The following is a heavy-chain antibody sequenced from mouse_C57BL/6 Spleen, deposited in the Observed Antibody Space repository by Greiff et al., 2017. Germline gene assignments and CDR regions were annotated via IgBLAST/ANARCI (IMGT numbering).Heavy chain of an antibody. Sequence: EVKLQESGPGLVKPSQSLSLTCSVTGYSITSGYYWNWIRQFPGNKLEWMGYISYDGSNNYNPSLKNRISITRDTSKNQFFLKLNSVTTEDTATYYCARDPHGYYPHFDYWGQGTTLTVSS. D-gene: IGHD2-3*01. CDR3: ARDPHGYYPHFDY. CDR2: ISYDGSN. V-gene: IGHV3-6*01. CDR1: GYSITSGYY. J-gene: IGHJ2*01.